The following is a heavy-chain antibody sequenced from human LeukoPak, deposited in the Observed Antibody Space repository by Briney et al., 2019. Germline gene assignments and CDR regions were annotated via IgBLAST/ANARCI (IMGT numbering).Heavy chain of an antibody. CDR2: ISGSGGST. D-gene: IGHD6-19*01. V-gene: IGHV3-23*01. Sequence: PGGSLRLSCAASGFTFSSYAMSWVRQAPGKGLEWVSAISGSGGSTYYADSVKGRFTISRDNSKNTLYLQMDSLRAEDTAIYYCASGVYSSGWYLDYWGQGTLVTVSS. CDR3: ASGVYSSGWYLDY. CDR1: GFTFSSYA. J-gene: IGHJ4*02.